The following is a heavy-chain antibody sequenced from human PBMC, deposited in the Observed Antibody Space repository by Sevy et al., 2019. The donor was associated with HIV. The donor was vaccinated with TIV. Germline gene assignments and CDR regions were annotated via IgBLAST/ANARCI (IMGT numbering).Heavy chain of an antibody. Sequence: GGSLRLSCTASGFTFSTYTLTWVRQAPGKGLEWVSWITPDDTHYADSVRGRFSVSRDNSKNTLYLQMDSLTVDDTAVYYCARDAQTWRGPWYGTSGADRWGQGTLVTVSS. J-gene: IGHJ5*02. D-gene: IGHD1-1*01. CDR2: ITPDDT. V-gene: IGHV3-23*01. CDR3: ARDAQTWRGPWYGTSGADR. CDR1: GFTFSTYT.